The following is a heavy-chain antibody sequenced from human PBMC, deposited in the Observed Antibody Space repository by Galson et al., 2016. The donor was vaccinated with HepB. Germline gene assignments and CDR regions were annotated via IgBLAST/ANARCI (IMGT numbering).Heavy chain of an antibody. Sequence: LSLTCAVYGVSFSNYHWRWIRQPQGKGLEWIGEVNHSGSTNYNPSLKSRVTISIGTSKNQVSLKLSSVTAADTAVYYCARSPDPYCRNSRCYASAIDDWGQGTLVTVSS. D-gene: IGHD2-2*01. V-gene: IGHV4-34*01. J-gene: IGHJ4*02. CDR2: VNHSGST. CDR1: GVSFSNYH. CDR3: ARSPDPYCRNSRCYASAIDD.